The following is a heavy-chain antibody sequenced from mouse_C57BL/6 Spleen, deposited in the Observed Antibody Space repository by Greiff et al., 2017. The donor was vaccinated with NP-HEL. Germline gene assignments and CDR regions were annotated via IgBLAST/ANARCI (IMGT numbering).Heavy chain of an antibody. Sequence: EVKLMESEGGLVQPGSSMKLSCTASGFTFSDYYMAWVRQVPEKGLEWVANINYDGSSTYYLDSLKSRFIISRDNAKNILYLQMSSLKSEDTATYYCARGMVTHYFDYWGQGTTLTVSS. V-gene: IGHV5-16*01. J-gene: IGHJ2*01. CDR1: GFTFSDYY. CDR2: INYDGSST. D-gene: IGHD2-2*01. CDR3: ARGMVTHYFDY.